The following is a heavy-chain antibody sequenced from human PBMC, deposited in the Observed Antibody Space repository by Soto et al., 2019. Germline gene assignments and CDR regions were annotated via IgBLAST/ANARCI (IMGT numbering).Heavy chain of an antibody. CDR2: IWYDGSNK. CDR1: GFTFSSYG. CDR3: ARERGRVANPIDY. Sequence: QVQLVESGGGVVQPGRSLRLSCAASGFTFSSYGMHWVRQAPGKGLEWVAVIWYDGSNKYYADSVKGRFTISRDNSKNTLYLQMNSLRAEDTAVYYCARERGRVANPIDYWGQGTLVTVSS. D-gene: IGHD2-15*01. J-gene: IGHJ4*02. V-gene: IGHV3-33*01.